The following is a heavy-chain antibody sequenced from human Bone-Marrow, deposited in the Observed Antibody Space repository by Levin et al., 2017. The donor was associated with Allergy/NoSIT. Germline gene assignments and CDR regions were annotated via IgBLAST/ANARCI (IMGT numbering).Heavy chain of an antibody. J-gene: IGHJ3*02. CDR3: VRSSCDPLNGFDM. Sequence: PGGSLRLSCAASGFFFSDHGMHWVRQAPGKGLEWVATIWYDGSNTYYRDSVKGRFTISRDNSKNTLYLQMSSLRAEDTAVYFCVRSSCDPLNGFDMWGQGTMVTVSS. V-gene: IGHV3-33*01. CDR1: GFFFSDHG. D-gene: IGHD2-8*01. CDR2: IWYDGSNT.